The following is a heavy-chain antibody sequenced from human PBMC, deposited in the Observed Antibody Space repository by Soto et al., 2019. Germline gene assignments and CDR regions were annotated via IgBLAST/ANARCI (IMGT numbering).Heavy chain of an antibody. D-gene: IGHD6-6*01. J-gene: IGHJ6*03. CDR3: ARRARADYYYMDV. V-gene: IGHV3-64*01. CDR1: GFTFSSDA. CDR2: ISSNGIGT. Sequence: EVQLVESGGGLAQPGGSLRLSCAASGFTFSSDAMDWVRQAPGKGLEYVSGISSNGIGTYYASSVKGRFTISRHNSRDTVYLQMDSLRPEDMAVYYCARRARADYYYMDVWGKGTTVTVS.